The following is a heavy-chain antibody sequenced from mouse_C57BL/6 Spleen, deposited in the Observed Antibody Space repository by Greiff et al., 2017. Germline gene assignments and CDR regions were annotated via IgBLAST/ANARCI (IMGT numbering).Heavy chain of an antibody. D-gene: IGHD2-3*01. J-gene: IGHJ1*03. CDR3: ARDDGYYPYWYFEG. CDR2: ISDGGSYT. CDR1: GFTFSSYA. Sequence: EVQVVESGGGLVKPGGSLKLSCAASGFTFSSYAMSWVRQTPEKRLEWVATISDGGSYTYYPNNVKGRFTISRDNAKNNLYLQMSHLKSEDTAMYYCARDDGYYPYWYFEGWGTGTTVTVSS. V-gene: IGHV5-4*01.